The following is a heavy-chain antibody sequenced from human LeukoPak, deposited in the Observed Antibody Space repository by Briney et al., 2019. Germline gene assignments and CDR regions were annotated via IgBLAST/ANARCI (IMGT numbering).Heavy chain of an antibody. Sequence: SETLSLTCTVSGGSISSGDYYWSWIRQPPGKGLEWIGYIYYSGGTYYNPSLKSRVTISVDTSKNQFSLKLSSVTAADTAVYYCARASDYAPYPFDYWGQGTLVTVSS. J-gene: IGHJ4*02. D-gene: IGHD5-12*01. CDR1: GGSISSGDYY. V-gene: IGHV4-30-4*08. CDR2: IYYSGGT. CDR3: ARASDYAPYPFDY.